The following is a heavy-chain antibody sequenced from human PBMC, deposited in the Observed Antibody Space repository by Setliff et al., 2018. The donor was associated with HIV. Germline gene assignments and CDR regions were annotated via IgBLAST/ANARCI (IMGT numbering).Heavy chain of an antibody. Sequence: SETLSLTCTVSGDSISSGSYYWSWFRQPAGKELEWIGLIYISGSTIYNPSLKSRVTITINTSKRQFSLKLSSVTAADAAMYYCARESGIVGAQGFDYGSQGTLVTVSS. V-gene: IGHV4-61*02. J-gene: IGHJ4*02. CDR3: ARESGIVGAQGFDY. CDR1: GDSISSGSYY. D-gene: IGHD1-26*01. CDR2: IYISGST.